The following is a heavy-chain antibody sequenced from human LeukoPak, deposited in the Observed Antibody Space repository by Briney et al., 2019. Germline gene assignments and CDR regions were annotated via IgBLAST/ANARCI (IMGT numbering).Heavy chain of an antibody. Sequence: ASVKVSCKASGYTFTSYDINWVRQATGQGLEWMGWMNPNSGNTGYAQKFQGRVTMTRNTSISTAYMELSSLRSEDTAVYYCARGPDYYGSGRTGNWFDPWGQGTLVTVSS. V-gene: IGHV1-8*01. J-gene: IGHJ5*02. CDR1: GYTFTSYD. CDR3: ARGPDYYGSGRTGNWFDP. D-gene: IGHD3-10*01. CDR2: MNPNSGNT.